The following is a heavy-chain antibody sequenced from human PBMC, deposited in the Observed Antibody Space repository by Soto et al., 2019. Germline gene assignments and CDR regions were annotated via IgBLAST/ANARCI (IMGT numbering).Heavy chain of an antibody. Sequence: EVPLLESGGGLVQPGGSLRLSCAASGFTFSSYAMSWVRQAPGKGLEWVSAISGSGGSTYYADSVKGLFTISRDNSKNTLYLQMNSLRAEDTAVYYCAKGGAQLLHYNWFDPWGQGTLVTVSS. CDR3: AKGGAQLLHYNWFDP. J-gene: IGHJ5*02. CDR1: GFTFSSYA. CDR2: ISGSGGST. V-gene: IGHV3-23*01. D-gene: IGHD2-2*01.